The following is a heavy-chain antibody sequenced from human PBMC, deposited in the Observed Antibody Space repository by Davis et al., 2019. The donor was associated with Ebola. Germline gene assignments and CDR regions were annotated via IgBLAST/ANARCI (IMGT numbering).Heavy chain of an antibody. Sequence: GGSLRLSCAASGFTFSSYAMHWVRQAPGKGLEWVAVISYDGSNKYYADSVKGRFTISRDNAKNSLYLQMNSLRAEDTAVYYCAREFYHYYDSSGYPGLDYWGQGTLVTVSS. D-gene: IGHD3-22*01. J-gene: IGHJ4*02. V-gene: IGHV3-30-3*01. CDR1: GFTFSSYA. CDR3: AREFYHYYDSSGYPGLDY. CDR2: ISYDGSNK.